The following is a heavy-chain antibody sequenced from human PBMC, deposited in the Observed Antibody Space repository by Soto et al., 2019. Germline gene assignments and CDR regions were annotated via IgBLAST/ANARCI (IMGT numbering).Heavy chain of an antibody. J-gene: IGHJ4*02. CDR2: ISYDGSNK. CDR3: ARGPRGVVLGNYFDY. CDR1: GFTFSSYA. Sequence: GGSLRLSCAASGFTFSSYAMHWVRQAPGKGLEWVAVISYDGSNKYYADSVKGRFTISRDNSKNTLYLQMNSLRAEDTAVYYCARGPRGVVLGNYFDYWGQGTLVTVSS. V-gene: IGHV3-30-3*01. D-gene: IGHD3-3*01.